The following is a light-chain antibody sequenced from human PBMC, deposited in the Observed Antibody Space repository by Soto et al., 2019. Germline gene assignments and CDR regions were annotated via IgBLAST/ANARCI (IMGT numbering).Light chain of an antibody. CDR3: QRYGSSPRYT. CDR2: GAS. CDR1: QSVSSSY. V-gene: IGKV3-20*01. J-gene: IGKJ2*01. Sequence: EIVLTQSPGTLSLSPGERATLSCRASQSVSSSYLAWYQQKPGQAPRLLIYGASSRATGIPDRFSGSGSGTDFTLTISRQEPEDFAVYYCQRYGSSPRYTFGQGTKLEIK.